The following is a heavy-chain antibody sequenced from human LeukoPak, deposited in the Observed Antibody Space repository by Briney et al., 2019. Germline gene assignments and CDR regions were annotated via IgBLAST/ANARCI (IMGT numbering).Heavy chain of an antibody. V-gene: IGHV1-46*01. CDR2: TNPSGGST. D-gene: IGHD6-13*01. CDR3: ARVGERIQQLALNNWFDP. CDR1: GYTFTSYY. Sequence: ASVKVSCKASGYTFTSYYMHWVRQAPGQGLEWMGITNPSGGSTSYAQKFQGRVTMTRDTSTSTVYMELSSLRSEDTAVYYCARVGERIQQLALNNWFDPWGQGTLVTVSS. J-gene: IGHJ5*02.